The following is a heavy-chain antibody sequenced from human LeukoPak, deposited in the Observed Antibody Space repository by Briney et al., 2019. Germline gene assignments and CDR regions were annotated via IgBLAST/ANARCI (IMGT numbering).Heavy chain of an antibody. Sequence: PGGSLRLSCAAPGFTFSNAWMSWVRQAPGKGLEWVSSICSSSSYIYYADSVKGRFTISRDNAKNSLYLQMNSLRADDTAVYYCARDRPSRRPGLVVDFWGQGTLVTVSS. CDR2: ICSSSSYI. J-gene: IGHJ4*02. CDR3: ARDRPSRRPGLVVDF. D-gene: IGHD2-8*02. V-gene: IGHV3-21*01. CDR1: GFTFSNAW.